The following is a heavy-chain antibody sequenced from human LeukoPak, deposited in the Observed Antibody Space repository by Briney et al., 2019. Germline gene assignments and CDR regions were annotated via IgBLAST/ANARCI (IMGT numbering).Heavy chain of an antibody. CDR3: AVHNGDY. CDR2: IKGDGGEK. Sequence: GGSLRLSCAASGFTFSRYWMGWARQAPGKGLEWVATIKGDGGEKYYVDSVKGRFTISRDNAKKSLFLQMNGLRAEDTAVYYCAVHNGDYWGQGTRVTLST. J-gene: IGHJ4*02. D-gene: IGHD2-8*01. V-gene: IGHV3-7*05. CDR1: GFTFSRYW.